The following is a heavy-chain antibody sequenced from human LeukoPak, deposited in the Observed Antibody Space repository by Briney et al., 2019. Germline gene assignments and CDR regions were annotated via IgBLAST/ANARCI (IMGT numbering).Heavy chain of an antibody. Sequence: PGASLRLSCAASGFTFSSSAMSWVRQAPGNGLEWVSAISGRCGSTYYADSVKGQFTISRDNSKNTLYLQMNSLRAEDTAVYYCAKVLSSGWFIDYFDYWGQGTLVTVSS. CDR2: ISGRCGST. V-gene: IGHV3-23*01. D-gene: IGHD6-19*01. J-gene: IGHJ4*02. CDR1: GFTFSSSA. CDR3: AKVLSSGWFIDYFDY.